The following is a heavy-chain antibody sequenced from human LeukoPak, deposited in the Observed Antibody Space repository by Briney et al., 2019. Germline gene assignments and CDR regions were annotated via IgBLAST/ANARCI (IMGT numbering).Heavy chain of an antibody. J-gene: IGHJ6*02. CDR2: IYYSGST. CDR1: GGSISSYY. Sequence: SETLSLTCTFSGGSISSYYWSWIRQPPGKGLEWIGYIYYSGSTNYNPSLKSRVTISVDTSKNQFSLKLSSVTAADTAVYYCATSLTTVSYYYYYGMDVWGQGTTVTVSS. D-gene: IGHD4-11*01. CDR3: ATSLTTVSYYYYYGMDV. V-gene: IGHV4-59*01.